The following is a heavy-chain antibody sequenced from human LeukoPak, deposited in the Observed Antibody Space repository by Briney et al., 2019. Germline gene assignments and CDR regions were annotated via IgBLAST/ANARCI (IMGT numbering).Heavy chain of an antibody. CDR2: ISGGGGTT. Sequence: GGSLRLSCAASGFTFSSYAMSWARQAPGKGLEWVSAISGGGGTTYYADSVKGRFTISRDNSKNTLYLQMNSLRAEDTAIYYCAKDPGVIDYWGQGTLVTVSS. D-gene: IGHD3-10*01. V-gene: IGHV3-23*01. CDR3: AKDPGVIDY. CDR1: GFTFSSYA. J-gene: IGHJ4*02.